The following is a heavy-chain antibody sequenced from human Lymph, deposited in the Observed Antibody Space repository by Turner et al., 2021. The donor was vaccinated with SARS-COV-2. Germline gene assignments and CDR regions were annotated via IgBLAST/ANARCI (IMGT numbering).Heavy chain of an antibody. Sequence: QVQLQESGPGLVKPSGTLSLTCAVSGGSISSSNWWSWVRQPPGKGLEWIGEIYHSGNTNYNPSLKSRVTISVDKSKNQFSLKLTSVTAADTAVYYCTRRYCSSTSCPNWFDPWGQGTLVTVSS. V-gene: IGHV4-4*02. CDR1: GGSISSSNW. J-gene: IGHJ5*02. D-gene: IGHD2-2*01. CDR2: IYHSGNT. CDR3: TRRYCSSTSCPNWFDP.